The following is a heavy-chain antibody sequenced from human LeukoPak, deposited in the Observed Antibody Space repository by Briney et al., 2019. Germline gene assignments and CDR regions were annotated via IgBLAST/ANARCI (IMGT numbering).Heavy chain of an antibody. V-gene: IGHV3-23*01. J-gene: IGHJ4*02. CDR2: ISGSGSGT. Sequence: GGSLRLSCAASGFTFSSYGMSWVRQAPGQGLEWVSSISGSGSGTYYADSVKGRFTISRDNSKNTLYLQMNSLRAEDTAVYYCAKNPDIVVVVAADFDYWGQGTLVTVSS. CDR1: GFTFSSYG. CDR3: AKNPDIVVVVAADFDY. D-gene: IGHD2-15*01.